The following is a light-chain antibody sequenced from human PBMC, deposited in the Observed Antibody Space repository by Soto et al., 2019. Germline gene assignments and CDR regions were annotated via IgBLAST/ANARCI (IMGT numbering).Light chain of an antibody. Sequence: QSALTQPASVSGSPGQSITISCTGTNSDVGSYNLVSWYQQHPGKAPKLMIYEGSKRPSGVSNRFSGSKSGNTASLTISGLQAEDEADYYCCSYAGSTFYVFGTGTKLTVL. CDR1: NSDVGSYNL. J-gene: IGLJ1*01. CDR2: EGS. CDR3: CSYAGSTFYV. V-gene: IGLV2-23*01.